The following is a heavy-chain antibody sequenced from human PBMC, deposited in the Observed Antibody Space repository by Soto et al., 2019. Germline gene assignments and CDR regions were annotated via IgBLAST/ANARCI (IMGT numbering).Heavy chain of an antibody. CDR3: AKYPGYYYDSSGYYYVSY. V-gene: IGHV3-23*01. CDR1: GFTFSSYA. D-gene: IGHD3-22*01. CDR2: ISGSGGST. J-gene: IGHJ4*02. Sequence: PGGSLRLSCAASGFTFSSYAMSWVRQAPGKGLEWVSAISGSGGSTYYADSVKGRFTISRDNSKNTLYLQMNSLRAEDTAVYYCAKYPGYYYDSSGYYYVSYWGQGTLVTVSS.